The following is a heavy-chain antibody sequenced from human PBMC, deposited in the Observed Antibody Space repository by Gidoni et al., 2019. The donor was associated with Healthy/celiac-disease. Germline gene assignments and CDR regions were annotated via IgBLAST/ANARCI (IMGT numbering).Heavy chain of an antibody. CDR2: IDYSGST. CDR3: ARAYDSSGPPYNWFDP. CDR1: GGSIRSSSYY. J-gene: IGHJ5*02. D-gene: IGHD3-22*01. V-gene: IGHV4-39*01. Sequence: QLQLQESGPGLVKPSETLSLTCTVSGGSIRSSSYYWGWIRQPPGKGLAWIGRIDYSGSTYYHPSLKSRVTISVDTSKNQFSLKLSSVTAADTAVYYCARAYDSSGPPYNWFDPWGQGTLVTVSS.